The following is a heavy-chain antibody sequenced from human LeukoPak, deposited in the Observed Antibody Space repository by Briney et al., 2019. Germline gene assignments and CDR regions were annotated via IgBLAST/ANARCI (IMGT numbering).Heavy chain of an antibody. D-gene: IGHD1-26*01. J-gene: IGHJ4*02. CDR3: AKTGIRIVGATSAFDY. V-gene: IGHV3-30*02. Sequence: PGGSLRLSCAASGFTFSSFGMHWVRQAPGKGLEWVAFIRYDGSTTHYADSVKGRFTISRDDSKSTLYLQMSSLRAEDTAVYYCAKTGIRIVGATSAFDYWGQGTLVTVSS. CDR2: IRYDGSTT. CDR1: GFTFSSFG.